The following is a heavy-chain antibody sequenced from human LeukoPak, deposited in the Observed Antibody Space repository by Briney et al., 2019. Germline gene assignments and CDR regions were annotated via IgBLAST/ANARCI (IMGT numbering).Heavy chain of an antibody. V-gene: IGHV3-30-3*01. CDR1: GFTFSSYA. Sequence: GRSLRLSCAASGFTFSSYAMHWVRQAPGKGLEWVAVISYDGSNKYYADSVKGRFTISRDNSKNTLYLQMNSLRAEDTAVYYCAKDRYYGSGSLGWFDPWGQGTLVTVSS. CDR2: ISYDGSNK. D-gene: IGHD3-10*01. CDR3: AKDRYYGSGSLGWFDP. J-gene: IGHJ5*02.